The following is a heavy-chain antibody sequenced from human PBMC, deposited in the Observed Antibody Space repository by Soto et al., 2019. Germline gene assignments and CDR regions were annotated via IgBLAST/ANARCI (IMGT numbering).Heavy chain of an antibody. V-gene: IGHV3-33*01. CDR1: GFTFSSYS. CDR3: ARALNGSGSYRWSDYYYYGMDV. D-gene: IGHD3-10*01. J-gene: IGHJ6*02. Sequence: QVQLVESGGGVVQPGRSLRLSCAASGFTFSSYSMHWVRQAPGKGLEWVAVIWYDESNKYYADSVKGRFTISRDNSKNTLYLQMNSLRAEDTAVHHCARALNGSGSYRWSDYYYYGMDVWGQGTTVTVSS. CDR2: IWYDESNK.